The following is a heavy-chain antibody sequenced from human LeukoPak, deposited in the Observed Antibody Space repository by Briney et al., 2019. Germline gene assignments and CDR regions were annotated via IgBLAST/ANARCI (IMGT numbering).Heavy chain of an antibody. J-gene: IGHJ3*02. D-gene: IGHD6-19*01. Sequence: GGSLRLPCAASGFTFSSYSMNWVRQAPGKGLEWVSSISSSSSYIYYADSVKGRFTISRDNAKNSLYLQMNSLRAEDTAVYYCARVAGTVLDAFDIWGQGTMVTVSS. V-gene: IGHV3-21*01. CDR3: ARVAGTVLDAFDI. CDR1: GFTFSSYS. CDR2: ISSSSSYI.